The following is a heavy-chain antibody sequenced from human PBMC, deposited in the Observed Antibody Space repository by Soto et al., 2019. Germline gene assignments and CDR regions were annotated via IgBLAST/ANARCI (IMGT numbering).Heavy chain of an antibody. D-gene: IGHD5-12*01. CDR1: GYTLTSYA. Sequence: ASVKVSCKASGYTLTSYAMHWVRQAPGQRLEWMGWINAGNGNTKYSQKFQGRVTITRDTSASTAYMELSSLRSEDTAVYYCARGSSGYDFPYYYYGMDVWGQGTTVTVSS. CDR2: INAGNGNT. CDR3: ARGSSGYDFPYYYYGMDV. V-gene: IGHV1-3*01. J-gene: IGHJ6*02.